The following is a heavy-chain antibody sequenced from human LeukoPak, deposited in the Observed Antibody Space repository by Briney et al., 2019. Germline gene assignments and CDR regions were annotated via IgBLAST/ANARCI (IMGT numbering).Heavy chain of an antibody. J-gene: IGHJ4*02. V-gene: IGHV4-4*07. CDR2: ISSSGST. Sequence: PSETLSLTCNVSGTSINTNYWSWIRQPAGRALEWIGRISSSGSTNYNPSLKSRVTMSVDTSKNQFSLKLSSVTAADTALYYCARDGLEAVAGRGFDYWGQGTLVTVSS. CDR3: ARDGLEAVAGRGFDY. D-gene: IGHD6-13*01. CDR1: GTSINTNY.